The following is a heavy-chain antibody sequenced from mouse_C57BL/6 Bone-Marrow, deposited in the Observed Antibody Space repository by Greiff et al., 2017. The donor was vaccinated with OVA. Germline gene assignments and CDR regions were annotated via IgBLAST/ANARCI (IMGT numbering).Heavy chain of an antibody. CDR3: ASSYGNSDY. J-gene: IGHJ2*01. CDR2: INPNNGGT. D-gene: IGHD2-1*01. CDR1: GYTFTDYN. V-gene: IGHV1-22*01. Sequence: VHVKQSGPELVKPGASVKMSCKASGYTFTDYNMHWVKQSHGKSLEWIGYINPNNGGTSYNQKFKGKATLTVNKSSSTAYMELRSLTSEDSAVYYCASSYGNSDYWGQGTTLTVSS.